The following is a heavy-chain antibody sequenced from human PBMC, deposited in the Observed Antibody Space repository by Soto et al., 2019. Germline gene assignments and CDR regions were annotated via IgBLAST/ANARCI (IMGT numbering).Heavy chain of an antibody. CDR3: ARVFSSGSGWMYYFDF. Sequence: QVQLQESGPGLVKPSETLSLTCTVSSDSIAGENWWSWVRQPPGMGLEWIGEIFHTWGTNYNPSLKSRVTMEVDNSKDQVSLKLISATAADTAVYYCARVFSSGSGWMYYFDFWGQGTLVSVSS. CDR2: IFHTWGT. D-gene: IGHD6-25*01. CDR1: SDSIAGENW. J-gene: IGHJ4*02. V-gene: IGHV4-4*02.